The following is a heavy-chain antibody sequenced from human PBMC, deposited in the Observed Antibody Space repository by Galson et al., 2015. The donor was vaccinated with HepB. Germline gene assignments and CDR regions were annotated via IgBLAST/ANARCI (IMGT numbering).Heavy chain of an antibody. J-gene: IGHJ6*03. D-gene: IGHD6-19*01. Sequence: SLRLSCAASGFTFSGSVMHWVRQASGKGLEWVGRIRSKANSYATAYAASVKGRFTISRDDSKNTAYLRMNSLKTEDTAVYYCTRHQWLRSDAYYYYMDVWGKGTTVTVSS. CDR3: TRHQWLRSDAYYYYMDV. CDR2: IRSKANSYAT. V-gene: IGHV3-73*01. CDR1: GFTFSGSV.